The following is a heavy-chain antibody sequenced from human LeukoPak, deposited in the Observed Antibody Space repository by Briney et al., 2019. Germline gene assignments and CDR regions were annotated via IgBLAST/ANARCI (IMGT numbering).Heavy chain of an antibody. CDR1: GYTFTSYG. Sequence: ASVKVSCKASGYTFTSYGISWVRQAPGQGLEWMGWISAYNGNTNYAQKLQGRVTMTTDTSTSTAYMGLRSLRSDDTAVYYCARVLYASVPAATDYYYYGMDVWGQGTTVTVSS. CDR3: ARVLYASVPAATDYYYYGMDV. CDR2: ISAYNGNT. D-gene: IGHD2-2*01. V-gene: IGHV1-18*01. J-gene: IGHJ6*02.